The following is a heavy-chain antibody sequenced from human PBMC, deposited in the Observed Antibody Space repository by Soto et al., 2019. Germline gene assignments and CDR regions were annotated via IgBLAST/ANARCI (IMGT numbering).Heavy chain of an antibody. V-gene: IGHV3-33*01. CDR2: IWYDGSNK. D-gene: IGHD5-18*01. CDR3: ARDRYSYGPLDY. J-gene: IGHJ4*02. Sequence: QVQLVESGGGVVQPGRSLRLSCAASGFTFSSYAMHWVRQAPGKGLEWVPVIWYDGSNKYYADSVKGRFTISRDNSKNTLYLQMNSLGAEDTAVYYCARDRYSYGPLDYWGQGTLVTVSS. CDR1: GFTFSSYA.